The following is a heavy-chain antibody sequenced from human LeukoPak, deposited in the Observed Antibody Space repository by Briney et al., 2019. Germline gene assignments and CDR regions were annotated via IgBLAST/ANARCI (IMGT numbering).Heavy chain of an antibody. J-gene: IGHJ4*02. CDR1: GGTFSSYA. V-gene: IGHV1-69*13. CDR3: ARGGYSSSVFDY. D-gene: IGHD6-6*01. Sequence: GASVKVSCKASGGTFSSYAISWVRQAPGQRLEWMGGVIPIFGTANYAQKFQGRVTITADGSTSTAYMELSSLRSEDTAVYYCARGGYSSSVFDYWGQGTLVTVSS. CDR2: VIPIFGTA.